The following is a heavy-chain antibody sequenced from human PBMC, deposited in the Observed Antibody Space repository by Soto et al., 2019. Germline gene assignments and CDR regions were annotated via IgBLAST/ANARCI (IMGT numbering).Heavy chain of an antibody. V-gene: IGHV4-34*01. J-gene: IGHJ6*02. CDR1: GGSFSGYY. CDR2: INHSGST. CDR3: ARGYGIYYYYGMDV. Sequence: SETLSLTCAVYGGSFSGYYWSWIRQPPGKGLEWIGEINHSGSTNYNPSLKSRVTISVDTSKNQFSLKLSSVTAADTAVYYCARGYGIYYYYGMDVWGQGTTVT. D-gene: IGHD3-10*01.